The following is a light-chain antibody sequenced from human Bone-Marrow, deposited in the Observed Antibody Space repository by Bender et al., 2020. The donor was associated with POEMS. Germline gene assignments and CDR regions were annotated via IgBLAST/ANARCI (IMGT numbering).Light chain of an antibody. V-gene: IGLV2-11*01. CDR3: CSYAGTYSYVI. J-gene: IGLJ2*01. Sequence: QSALTQLRSVSGSPGQSVTISCTGTDSDIGGYNYVSWYQQSPGKAPRLLIYDVTERPSGVPDRFSGSKSGNTASLTISGLQAEDEADYYCCSYAGTYSYVIFGGGTKLTVL. CDR2: DVT. CDR1: DSDIGGYNY.